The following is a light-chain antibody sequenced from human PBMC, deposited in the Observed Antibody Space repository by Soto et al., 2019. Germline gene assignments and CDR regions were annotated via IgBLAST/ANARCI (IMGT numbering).Light chain of an antibody. V-gene: IGKV3-20*01. Sequence: EIGVTQSPGTLSLSPGERLTLSCSASQSVTSSYLAWYQHKPGQAPRLLIYGACTKATGTPDRFSGSGSGTGFTLTICRLEPEDFAVYYCQQYGSSPFTFGPGTKEDIQ. CDR3: QQYGSSPFT. J-gene: IGKJ3*01. CDR1: QSVTSSY. CDR2: GAC.